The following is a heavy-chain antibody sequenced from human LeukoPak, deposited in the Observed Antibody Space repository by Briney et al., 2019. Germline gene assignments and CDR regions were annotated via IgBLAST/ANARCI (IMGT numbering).Heavy chain of an antibody. D-gene: IGHD6-19*01. V-gene: IGHV3-30*02. CDR1: GFTFSSYG. J-gene: IGHJ4*02. CDR2: IRYDGSNK. CDR3: AKDGPRYSSGWYFDY. Sequence: TGGSLRRSCAASGFTFSSYGMHWVRQAPGKGLEWVAFIRYDGSNKYYADSVKGRFTISRDNSKNTLYLQMNSLRAEDTAVYYCAKDGPRYSSGWYFDYWGQGTLVTVSS.